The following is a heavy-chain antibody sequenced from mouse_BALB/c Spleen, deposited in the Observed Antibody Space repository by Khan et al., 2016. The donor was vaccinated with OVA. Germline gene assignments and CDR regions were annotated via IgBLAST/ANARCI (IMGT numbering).Heavy chain of an antibody. CDR2: IRLKSNNYAT. V-gene: IGHV6-6*02. CDR3: THEREIAY. Sequence: EVKLEESGGGLVQPGGSMKLSCVASGFTFSNYWMNWVRQSPEKGLEWVAEIRLKSNNYATHYAESVKGRFTISRADSKSSIYLQMNNLRAEDTGIYYCTHEREIAYWGQGTTLTVSS. J-gene: IGHJ2*01. CDR1: GFTFSNYW.